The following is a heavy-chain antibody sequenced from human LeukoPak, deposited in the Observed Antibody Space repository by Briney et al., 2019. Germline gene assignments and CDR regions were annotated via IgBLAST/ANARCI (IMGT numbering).Heavy chain of an antibody. CDR2: IYYSGST. D-gene: IGHD3-10*01. CDR1: GGSISSYY. V-gene: IGHV4-59*08. Sequence: SETLSLTCTVSGGSISSYYWSWIRQPPGKGLEWIGYIYYSGSTYYNPSLKSRVTISVDTSKNQFSLKLSSVTAADTAVYYCARKHRVRGVTQPYFDYWGQGTLVTVSS. CDR3: ARKHRVRGVTQPYFDY. J-gene: IGHJ4*02.